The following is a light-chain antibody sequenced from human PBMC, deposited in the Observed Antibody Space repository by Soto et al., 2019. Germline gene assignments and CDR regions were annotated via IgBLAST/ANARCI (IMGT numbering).Light chain of an antibody. CDR1: QSVSSN. CDR3: QQYKSWPPIT. Sequence: EIVMTQSPAPLSLSPGEGATLSCRASQSVSSNLAWYQQKPGQAPRLLLYGASTRATGISTRFSGGGSGTEFTLTISGLQSEDSAVYYCQQYKSWPPITFGQGTRLEIK. CDR2: GAS. J-gene: IGKJ5*01. V-gene: IGKV3-15*01.